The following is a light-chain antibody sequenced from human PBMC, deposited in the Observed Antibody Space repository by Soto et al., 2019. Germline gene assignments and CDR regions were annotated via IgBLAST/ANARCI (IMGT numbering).Light chain of an antibody. CDR3: QQRSNWPLS. V-gene: IGKV3-11*01. J-gene: IGKJ4*01. Sequence: EIVLTQSPATLSLSPGERATLSCRASQSVSSYLAWYQQKPGQAPSLLIYAASNRATGIPARFSGSGSGTAFTLTISSREPADFAVYYCQQRSNWPLSFGGGTKVEIK. CDR2: AAS. CDR1: QSVSSY.